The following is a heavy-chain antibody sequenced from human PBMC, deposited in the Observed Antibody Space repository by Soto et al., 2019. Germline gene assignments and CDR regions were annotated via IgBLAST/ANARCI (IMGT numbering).Heavy chain of an antibody. Sequence: SGPTLVNPTQTLTLTCTFSGFSLSTSGMCVSWIRQPPGKALEWLARIDWDDDKYYGTSLKTRLTISKDTSKNQVVLTMTNMDPADTATYYCARFPSPLRAVTAFDYWGQGTLVTVSS. CDR3: ARFPSPLRAVTAFDY. CDR1: GFSLSTSGMC. V-gene: IGHV2-70*11. CDR2: IDWDDDK. J-gene: IGHJ4*02. D-gene: IGHD6-19*01.